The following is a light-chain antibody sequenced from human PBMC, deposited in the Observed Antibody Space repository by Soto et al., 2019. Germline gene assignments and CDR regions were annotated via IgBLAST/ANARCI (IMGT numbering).Light chain of an antibody. CDR3: QQYGGSPPT. J-gene: IGKJ1*01. CDR1: QSVNSRF. CDR2: GAS. Sequence: EIVLTQSPGTLSLSPGEGATLFCRASQSVNSRFLAWYQQQPGQAPRLLIYGASNRATGIPDRFSGGGSRTDFTLTVSGLEPEDFAVYYCQQYGGSPPTFGQGTKVEI. V-gene: IGKV3-20*01.